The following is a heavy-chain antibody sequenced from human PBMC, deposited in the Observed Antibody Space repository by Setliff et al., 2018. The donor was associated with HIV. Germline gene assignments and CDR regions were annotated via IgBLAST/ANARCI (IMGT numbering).Heavy chain of an antibody. CDR1: GYTFSSDG. Sequence: ASVKVSCKASGYTFSSDGISWVRQAPGQRLEWMGWINAGNGDTKYSQKFQGRVTATTDTSASTAYMELSSLRSEDTAVYYCARDLPTPNWGFDYWGQGTLVTVSS. V-gene: IGHV1-3*01. D-gene: IGHD7-27*01. J-gene: IGHJ4*02. CDR2: INAGNGDT. CDR3: ARDLPTPNWGFDY.